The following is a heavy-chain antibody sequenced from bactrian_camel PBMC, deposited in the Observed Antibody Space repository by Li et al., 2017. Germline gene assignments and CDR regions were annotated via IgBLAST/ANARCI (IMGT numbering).Heavy chain of an antibody. CDR1: AHAYSSYC. V-gene: IGHV3S55*01. CDR2: IDTDGST. CDR3: AARGGACWAWKDEDLYPQ. J-gene: IGHJ4*01. D-gene: IGHD1*01. Sequence: HVQLVESGGGSVQAGGSLRLSCAASAHAYSSYCLGWFRQGPGKEREGVAAIDTDGSTNYAESVKGRFTISKDSAKNTLFLQMDSLKPEDTALYYCAARGGACWAWKDEDLYPQWGQGTQVTVS.